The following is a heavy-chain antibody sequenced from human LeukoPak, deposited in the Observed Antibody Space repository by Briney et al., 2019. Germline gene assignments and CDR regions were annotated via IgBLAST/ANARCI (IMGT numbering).Heavy chain of an antibody. CDR1: GGSISSGDYY. Sequence: PSETLSLTCTVSGGSISSGDYYWSWIRQPPGKGLEWIGYIYYSGSTYYNPSLKSRVTISVDTSKNQFSLKLSSVTAADTAVYYCARLPTYLQYSNSWDVDYWGQGTLVTVSS. J-gene: IGHJ4*02. CDR3: ARLPTYLQYSNSWDVDY. V-gene: IGHV4-30-4*01. CDR2: IYYSGST. D-gene: IGHD6-6*01.